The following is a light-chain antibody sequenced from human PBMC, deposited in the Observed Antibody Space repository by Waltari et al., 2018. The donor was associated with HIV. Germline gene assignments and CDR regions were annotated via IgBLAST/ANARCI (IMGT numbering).Light chain of an antibody. CDR3: CSYAGTYTYVL. V-gene: IGLV2-11*01. CDR2: EVI. Sequence: QSALTQPRSVSGSPGQSVTISCTGTSSDVGGYDSVSWYLQHPAKVPKLIIYEVIKRPSGVPDRFSGSKSGNTASLTISGLQTEDEADYFCCSYAGTYTYVLFGGGTKLTVL. CDR1: SSDVGGYDS. J-gene: IGLJ3*02.